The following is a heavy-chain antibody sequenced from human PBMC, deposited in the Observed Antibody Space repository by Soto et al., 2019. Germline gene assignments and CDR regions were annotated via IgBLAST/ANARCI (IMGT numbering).Heavy chain of an antibody. CDR3: AKDWTWMKPHFDY. Sequence: GGSLRLSCAASGFTFSSYAMTWVRQAPGKGLEWVSAISGGGGSTYYADSVKGRFTISRDNSKNTLYLQMNSLRAEDTAVYYCAKDWTWMKPHFDYWGQGTLVTVSS. CDR2: ISGGGGST. CDR1: GFTFSSYA. D-gene: IGHD5-12*01. J-gene: IGHJ4*02. V-gene: IGHV3-23*01.